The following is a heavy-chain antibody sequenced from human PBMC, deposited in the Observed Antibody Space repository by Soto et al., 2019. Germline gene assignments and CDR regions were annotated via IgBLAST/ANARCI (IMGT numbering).Heavy chain of an antibody. V-gene: IGHV6-1*01. Sequence: PSQTLSLTCAISGDSVSSNSAAWNWVRQSPSRGLEWLGRTYYRSRWYNDYAVSVKSRITISPDTSKNQFSLQLKSVTPEDTAVYYCARAPRGGDINSWYLPYFDYWGQGTLVTVSS. CDR2: TYYRSRWYN. CDR1: GDSVSSNSAA. D-gene: IGHD6-13*01. J-gene: IGHJ4*02. CDR3: ARAPRGGDINSWYLPYFDY.